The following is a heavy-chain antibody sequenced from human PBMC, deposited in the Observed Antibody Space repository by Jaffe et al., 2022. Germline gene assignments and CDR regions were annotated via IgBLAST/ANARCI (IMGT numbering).Heavy chain of an antibody. Sequence: QMQLQESGPGLVKPSETLSLTCVVSGYSISSDHYWAWIRQPPGKGLEYIGIISHNGSPFYIPSLKSRVSMSLDTSKNQFSLDLSSVTAPDTAVYYCARMISDYDYFDYWGQGVLVTVSS. CDR1: GYSISSDHY. D-gene: IGHD5-12*01. CDR2: ISHNGSP. CDR3: ARMISDYDYFDY. V-gene: IGHV4-38-2*01. J-gene: IGHJ4*02.